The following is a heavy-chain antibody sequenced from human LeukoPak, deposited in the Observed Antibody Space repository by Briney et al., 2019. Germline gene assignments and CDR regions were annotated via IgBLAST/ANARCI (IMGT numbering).Heavy chain of an antibody. CDR1: GGSISSSSYY. CDR2: IYTSGST. Sequence: PSETLSLTCTVSGGSISSSSYYWSWIRQPAGKGLEWIGRIYTSGSTNYNPSLKSRVTMSVDTSKNQFSLKLSSVTAADTAVYYCARVRRVRYYYYYMDVWGKGTTVTISS. CDR3: ARVRRVRYYYYYMDV. J-gene: IGHJ6*03. D-gene: IGHD3-10*01. V-gene: IGHV4-61*02.